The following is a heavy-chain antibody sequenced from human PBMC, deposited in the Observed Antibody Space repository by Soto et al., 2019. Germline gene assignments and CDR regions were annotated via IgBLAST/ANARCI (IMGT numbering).Heavy chain of an antibody. CDR1: GLTISSYG. V-gene: IGHV3-7*01. D-gene: IGHD2-15*01. CDR2: IKQDGSEK. J-gene: IGHJ4*02. CDR3: AREPTYCSGGSCYSGGFDH. Sequence: EVQLVESGGGLVQPGGSLRLSCGASGLTISSYGMSWVRQAPGKGLQGVANIKQDGSEKNYVDSVKGRFTISRDNAKDSLFLQMNSLRAEDTAVYYCAREPTYCSGGSCYSGGFDHWGQGTLVAVSS.